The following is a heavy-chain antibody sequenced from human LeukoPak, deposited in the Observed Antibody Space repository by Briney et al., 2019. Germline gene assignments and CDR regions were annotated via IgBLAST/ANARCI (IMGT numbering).Heavy chain of an antibody. V-gene: IGHV4-39*01. CDR2: IYYSGST. Sequence: SETLSLTCTVSGGSISSTSYYWGWIRQPPGKGLGSIGNIYYSGSTYYNPSLKSRVTISVDTSKNQFFLKLSSATAADTAVYYCARRMRDRDAFDIWGQGTRVFVSS. CDR1: GGSISSTSYY. CDR3: ARRMRDRDAFDI. J-gene: IGHJ3*02.